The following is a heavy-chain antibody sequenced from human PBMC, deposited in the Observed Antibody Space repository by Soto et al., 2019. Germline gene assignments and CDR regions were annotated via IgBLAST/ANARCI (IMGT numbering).Heavy chain of an antibody. V-gene: IGHV1-69*12. D-gene: IGHD3-22*01. CDR3: ARGKPNDSSGYYRQNDAFDI. J-gene: IGHJ3*02. CDR1: GGTFSSYA. Sequence: QVQLVQSGAEVKKPGSSVKVSCTASGGTFSSYAISWVRQAPGQGLEWMGGIIPIFGTANYAQKFQGRVTITADESTSTAYMELSSLRSEDTAVDYCARGKPNDSSGYYRQNDAFDIWGQGTMVTVSS. CDR2: IIPIFGTA.